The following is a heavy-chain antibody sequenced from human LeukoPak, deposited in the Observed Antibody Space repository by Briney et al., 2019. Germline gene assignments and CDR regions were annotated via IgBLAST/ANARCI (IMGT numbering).Heavy chain of an antibody. Sequence: SETLSLTCTVSGGSISSYYWSWIRQPPGKGLEWIGYIYYSGNTNYNPSLKSRVTISVDTSKNQSSLKLSSVTAADTAVYYCARYRGDYYYYGMDVWGQGTTVTVSS. D-gene: IGHD1-14*01. J-gene: IGHJ6*02. V-gene: IGHV4-59*01. CDR3: ARYRGDYYYYGMDV. CDR2: IYYSGNT. CDR1: GGSISSYY.